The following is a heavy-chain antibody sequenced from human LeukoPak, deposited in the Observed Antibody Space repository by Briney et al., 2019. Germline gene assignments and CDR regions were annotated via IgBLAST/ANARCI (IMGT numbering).Heavy chain of an antibody. V-gene: IGHV4-59*08. CDR1: GDSISSYY. Sequence: SETLSLTCTVSGDSISSYYWNWIRQPPGKGLEWIGYISYSGSTNYNPSLKSRVTISVNTSKSQFSLKLSSVTAADTAVYYCARRTTNYGDYLVNWYFDLWGRGTLVTVSP. D-gene: IGHD4-17*01. CDR3: ARRTTNYGDYLVNWYFDL. J-gene: IGHJ2*01. CDR2: ISYSGST.